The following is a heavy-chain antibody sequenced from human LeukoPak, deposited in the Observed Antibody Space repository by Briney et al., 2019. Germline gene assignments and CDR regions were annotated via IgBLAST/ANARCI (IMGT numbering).Heavy chain of an antibody. CDR2: IKEDGSER. D-gene: IGHD6-19*01. Sequence: GGSLRLSCEGSAFIFSGHWMNWVRQTPGKGLEWVASIKEDGSERQYVDSVRGRFIISRDNSKNTLYLQMNSLRVEDTALYFCAKDVGSGWYYFDYWGQGTLVTVSS. V-gene: IGHV3-7*03. CDR1: AFIFSGHW. CDR3: AKDVGSGWYYFDY. J-gene: IGHJ4*02.